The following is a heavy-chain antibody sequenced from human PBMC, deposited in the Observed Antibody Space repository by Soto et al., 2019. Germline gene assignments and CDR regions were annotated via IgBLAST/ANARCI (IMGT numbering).Heavy chain of an antibody. CDR2: IRDRGNNYAT. D-gene: IGHD3-22*01. V-gene: IGHV3-73*01. CDR1: GSIFSGSA. Sequence: PGGSLRLSCAASGSIFSGSAIHWVRQASGKGLEWLRRIRDRGNNYATAYAASVNGRFTISRDDSKSTAYLQMHSLNTEDTALYYCTGPFYYYDNRGSDYWGQGTLVTVSS. J-gene: IGHJ4*02. CDR3: TGPFYYYDNRGSDY.